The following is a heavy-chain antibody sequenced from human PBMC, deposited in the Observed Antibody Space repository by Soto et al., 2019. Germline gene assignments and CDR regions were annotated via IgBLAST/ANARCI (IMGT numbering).Heavy chain of an antibody. Sequence: QVQLVESGGGVVQPGRSLRLSCAASGFTFSSYAMHWVRQAPGKGLEWVAVISYDGSNKYYADSVKGRFTISRDNSKNTLYLQMNGLRAEDTAVYYCAREGWLQSFDYWGQGTLVTVSS. D-gene: IGHD5-12*01. CDR3: AREGWLQSFDY. V-gene: IGHV3-30-3*01. J-gene: IGHJ4*02. CDR1: GFTFSSYA. CDR2: ISYDGSNK.